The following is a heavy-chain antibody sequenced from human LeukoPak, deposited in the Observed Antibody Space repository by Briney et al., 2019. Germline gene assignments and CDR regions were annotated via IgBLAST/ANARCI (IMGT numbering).Heavy chain of an antibody. D-gene: IGHD1-26*01. CDR3: ARSGRWRLHFDY. Sequence: PSETLSFTCTVSGGSISNYYWNWIRQPPGKGLEWIGYIYDSGRTNYKSSLKSRVIISLHTSKNQFSLKLTTVTAADTAVYYCARSGRWRLHFDYWGQGTLVIVSS. J-gene: IGHJ4*02. V-gene: IGHV4-59*08. CDR2: IYDSGRT. CDR1: GGSISNYY.